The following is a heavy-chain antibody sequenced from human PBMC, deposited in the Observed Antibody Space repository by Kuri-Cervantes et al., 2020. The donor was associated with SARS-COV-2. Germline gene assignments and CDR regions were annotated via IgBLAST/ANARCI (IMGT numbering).Heavy chain of an antibody. D-gene: IGHD3-3*01. V-gene: IGHV3-48*04. CDR1: GFTFTSYA. CDR3: ARDAHMVRFLEWLLTFGYFDL. Sequence: GGSLRLSCATSGFTFTSYAMSWVRQAPGKGLEWVSYISSSGSTIYYADSVKGRFTISRDNAKNSLYLQMNSLRAEDTAVYYCARDAHMVRFLEWLLTFGYFDLWGRGTLVTVSS. CDR2: ISSSGSTI. J-gene: IGHJ2*01.